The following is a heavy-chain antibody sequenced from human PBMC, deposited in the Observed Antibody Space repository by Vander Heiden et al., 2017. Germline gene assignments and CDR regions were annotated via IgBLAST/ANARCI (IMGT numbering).Heavy chain of an antibody. V-gene: IGHV3-48*02. D-gene: IGHD6-13*01. J-gene: IGHJ4*02. CDR2: GSSSSSTI. CDR3: AREGGQQLVGGDY. CDR1: GLTFSSYS. Sequence: EVQLVEAGGGLVQPGGSPRLSGAAPGLTFSSYSMDWVRQAPGKGLGWVSYGSSSSSTIYYADSVKGRFTISRDNAKNTLYLQMNSLGDEDTAVYYCAREGGQQLVGGDYWGQGTLVTVSS.